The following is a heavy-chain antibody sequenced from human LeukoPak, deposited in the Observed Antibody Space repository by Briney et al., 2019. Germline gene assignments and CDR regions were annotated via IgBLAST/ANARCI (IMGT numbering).Heavy chain of an antibody. CDR3: ARGGTDKLLWFGELLSRAIDY. D-gene: IGHD3-10*01. Sequence: SETLSLTCTASGGSISSYYWSWIRQPAGKGLEWIGRIYTSGSTNYNPSLKSRVTISVDTSKNQFSLKLSSVTAADTAVYYCARGGTDKLLWFGELLSRAIDYWGQGTLVTVSS. CDR1: GGSISSYY. V-gene: IGHV4-4*07. J-gene: IGHJ4*02. CDR2: IYTSGST.